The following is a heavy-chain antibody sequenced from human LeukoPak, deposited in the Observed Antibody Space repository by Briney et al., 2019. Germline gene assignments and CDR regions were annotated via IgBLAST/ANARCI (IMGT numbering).Heavy chain of an antibody. V-gene: IGHV3-48*03. J-gene: IGHJ4*02. CDR1: GFTFSSYE. D-gene: IGHD3-10*01. CDR2: ISSGGSTI. CDR3: ASSTPLTSFDY. Sequence: PGGSLRLSCAASGFTFSSYEMNWVRQAPGKGLEWVSYISSGGSTIYYAGSVKGRFTISRDNAKNSLYLQMNSLRAEDTAVYYCASSTPLTSFDYWGQGTLVTVSS.